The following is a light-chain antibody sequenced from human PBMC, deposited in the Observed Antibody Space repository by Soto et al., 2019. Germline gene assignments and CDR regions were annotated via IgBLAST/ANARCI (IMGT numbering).Light chain of an antibody. CDR2: GAS. V-gene: IGKV3-20*01. J-gene: IGKJ2*01. CDR1: QSINSNY. Sequence: EILLTQSPGTLSLSPGERATLSCRASQSINSNYLAWYQQKPGQAPRLLIYGASSGATGIPDRFSGSGSGTDFTLTISRLEPEDFAVYYCQQYGSSPLTFGQGTKLEIK. CDR3: QQYGSSPLT.